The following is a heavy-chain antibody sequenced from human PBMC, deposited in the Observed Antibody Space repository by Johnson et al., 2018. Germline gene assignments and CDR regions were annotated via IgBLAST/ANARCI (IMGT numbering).Heavy chain of an antibody. D-gene: IGHD5-18*01. Sequence: QVQLQESGPGLVRPSETLSLTCIVSGGSITTSTYDWGWIRQPPGKGLEWIGSIFYSGSTYYNPSLKSRVTMSVDTSKNQFSLKLNAVTAADTAVYYRAGQWWIKPYAFDSWGQGTLITVSS. CDR2: IFYSGST. CDR1: GGSITTSTYD. CDR3: AGQWWIKPYAFDS. V-gene: IGHV4-39*01. J-gene: IGHJ3*02.